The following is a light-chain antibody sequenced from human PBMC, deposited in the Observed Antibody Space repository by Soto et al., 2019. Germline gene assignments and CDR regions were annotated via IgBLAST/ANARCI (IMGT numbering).Light chain of an antibody. Sequence: QSVLTQPHSASGTPGQRVTISCSGSSSNIGTSSVHWFQQLPGTAPKLLISTTNHRPSGVPERFSGSKSGTSASLAISGLQSEDEADDYCAAWDDSLNGHVFGTGTKLTVL. CDR2: TTN. J-gene: IGLJ1*01. CDR3: AAWDDSLNGHV. V-gene: IGLV1-44*01. CDR1: SSNIGTSS.